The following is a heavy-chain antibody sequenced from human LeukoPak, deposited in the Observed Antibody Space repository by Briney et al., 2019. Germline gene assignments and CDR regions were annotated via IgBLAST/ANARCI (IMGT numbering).Heavy chain of an antibody. Sequence: ASVKVSCKVSGYTLTELSMHWVRQAPGKGLEWMGWINPNSGNTGYTQKFQGRVTMTRNTSLSTAYMELTSLKSEDTAVYYCARSLGTYWGKDFLNWFDPWGQGTLVTVSS. CDR3: ARSLGTYWGKDFLNWFDP. CDR2: INPNSGNT. CDR1: GYTLTELS. V-gene: IGHV1-8*01. D-gene: IGHD3-16*01. J-gene: IGHJ5*02.